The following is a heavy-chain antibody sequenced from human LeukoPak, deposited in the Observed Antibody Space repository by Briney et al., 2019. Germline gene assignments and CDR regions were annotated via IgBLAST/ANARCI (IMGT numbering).Heavy chain of an antibody. CDR1: GFTFSNYA. V-gene: IGHV3-30-3*01. CDR3: ARGATGAYDAFDI. Sequence: PGGSLRLSCAASGFTFSNYAIHWVRQAPGKGLEWLAFISYDGSNKYYADSVKGRFTISRDDSKNTLYLQMNSLRAEDTTVYYCARGATGAYDAFDIWGQGTMVTVSS. CDR2: ISYDGSNK. J-gene: IGHJ3*02. D-gene: IGHD1-26*01.